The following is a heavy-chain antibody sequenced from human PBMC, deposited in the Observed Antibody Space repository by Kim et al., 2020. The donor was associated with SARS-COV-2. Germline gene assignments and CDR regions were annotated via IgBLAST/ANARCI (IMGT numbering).Heavy chain of an antibody. CDR2: EST. Sequence: ESTKYNPSLKSRVHISVDTSKNQFSLKLSSVTAADTAVYYCARNTTDYWGQGTLVTVSS. J-gene: IGHJ4*02. CDR3: ARNTTDY. D-gene: IGHD1-1*01. V-gene: IGHV4-34*01.